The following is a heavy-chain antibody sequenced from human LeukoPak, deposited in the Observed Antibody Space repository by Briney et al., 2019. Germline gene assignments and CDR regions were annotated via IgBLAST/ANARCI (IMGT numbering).Heavy chain of an antibody. V-gene: IGHV3-33*06. CDR1: GFTFSRYG. Sequence: LGRSLSLSCAPSGFTFSRYGMHWVRRAPRRGLERGSGICYEGSNKNYADYVKGRFTISRDNSNNTLYLQMHSLRVVDTAVDYCGKVPPYDFWSGYYDDHYYYYMDVWGKGTTVTVSS. CDR3: GKVPPYDFWSGYYDDHYYYYMDV. D-gene: IGHD3-3*01. CDR2: ICYEGSNK. J-gene: IGHJ6*03.